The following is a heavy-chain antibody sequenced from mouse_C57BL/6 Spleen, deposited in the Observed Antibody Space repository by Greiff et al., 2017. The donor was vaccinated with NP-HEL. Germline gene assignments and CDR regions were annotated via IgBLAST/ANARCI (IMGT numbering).Heavy chain of an antibody. CDR3: ASSPEGIYYDYSWFAY. CDR1: GYAFSSSW. Sequence: QVQLQQSGPELVKPGASVKISCKASGYAFSSSWMNWVKQRPGKGLEWIGRIYPGDGDTNYNGKFKGKATLTADKSSSTAYMQLSSLTSEDSAVYFCASSPEGIYYDYSWFAYWGQGTLVTVSA. CDR2: IYPGDGDT. D-gene: IGHD2-4*01. J-gene: IGHJ3*01. V-gene: IGHV1-82*01.